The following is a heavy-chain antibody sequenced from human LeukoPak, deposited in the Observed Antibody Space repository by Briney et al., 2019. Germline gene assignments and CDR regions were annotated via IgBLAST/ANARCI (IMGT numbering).Heavy chain of an antibody. V-gene: IGHV4-39*01. CDR1: GGSISSGGYY. J-gene: IGHJ3*02. CDR2: FYFSGSA. CDR3: ARQHEILTGYAFDI. D-gene: IGHD3-9*01. Sequence: SQTLSLTCTVSGGSISSGGYYWGWIRQPPGKGLEWIGSFYFSGSAYYNPSLESRITVSVDTSKNQFSLKLTSVTAADTAVYYCARQHEILTGYAFDIWGHGTMVTVSS.